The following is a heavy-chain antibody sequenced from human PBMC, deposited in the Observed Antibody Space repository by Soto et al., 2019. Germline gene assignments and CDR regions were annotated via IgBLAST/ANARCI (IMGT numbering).Heavy chain of an antibody. V-gene: IGHV4-59*01. D-gene: IGHD6-13*01. Sequence: QVQLQESGPGLVKPSETLSLTCTVSGGSISSYYWSWIRQPPGKGLEWIGYIYYSGSTNYNPSLKSRATISVDTSKNQCALKLSSVTAANTACHYCAREAAAAARTTVWFDQWGEGSLVTVSS. J-gene: IGHJ5*02. CDR2: IYYSGST. CDR1: GGSISSYY. CDR3: AREAAAAARTTVWFDQ.